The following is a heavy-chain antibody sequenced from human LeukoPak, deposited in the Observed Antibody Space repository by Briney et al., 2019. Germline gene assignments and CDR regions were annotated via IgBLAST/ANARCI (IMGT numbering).Heavy chain of an antibody. V-gene: IGHV1-69*04. D-gene: IGHD3-10*01. CDR3: ARDRLDYYGSESYYSFDY. J-gene: IGHJ4*02. CDR1: GGTFSSYA. Sequence: SVKVSCKAFGGTFSSYALNWVRQAPGQGLEWMGRIIPVLGKGNYAQKFQGRVTITADRATSTAYMELSNLRSEDTALYYCARDRLDYYGSESYYSFDYWGQGTPVTVSS. CDR2: IIPVLGKG.